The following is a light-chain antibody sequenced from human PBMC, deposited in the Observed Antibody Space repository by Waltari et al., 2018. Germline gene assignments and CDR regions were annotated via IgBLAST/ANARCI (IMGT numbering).Light chain of an antibody. Sequence: QSALTQPASVSGSPGQSITISRPGTTRHFDSTSVSWYQQHPAKSPKLLIYGVRDRPSGISGRFSGANSGNTASLTISGLQPDDEADYYCSSPPGAHSLVVFGGGTRLTVV. V-gene: IGLV2-14*03. CDR2: GVR. CDR1: TRHFDSTS. CDR3: SSPPGAHSLVV. J-gene: IGLJ2*01.